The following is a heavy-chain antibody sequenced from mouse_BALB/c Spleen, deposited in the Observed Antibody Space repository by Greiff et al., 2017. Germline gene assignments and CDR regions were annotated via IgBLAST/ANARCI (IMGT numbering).Heavy chain of an antibody. CDR3: ARGYDYEFAY. V-gene: IGHV5-6-5*01. Sequence: EVKVVESGGGLVKPGGSLKLSCAASGFTFSSYAMSWVRQTPEKRLEWVASISSGGSTYYPDSVKGRFTISRDNARNILYLQMSSLRSEDTAMYYCARGYDYEFAYWGQGTLVTVSA. CDR1: GFTFSSYA. D-gene: IGHD2-4*01. J-gene: IGHJ3*01. CDR2: ISSGGST.